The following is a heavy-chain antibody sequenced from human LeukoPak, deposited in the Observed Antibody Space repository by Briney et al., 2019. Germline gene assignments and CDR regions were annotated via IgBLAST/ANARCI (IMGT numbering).Heavy chain of an antibody. CDR1: GGTFSSYA. J-gene: IGHJ4*02. D-gene: IGHD3-22*01. CDR3: ARDPNIYDSSGYYWVY. Sequence: SVKVSCKASGGTFSSYAISWVRQPPGQGLEWMGGIIPIFGTANYAQKFQGRVTITADESTSTAYMELSSLRSEDTAVYYCARDPNIYDSSGYYWVYWGQGTLVTVSS. V-gene: IGHV1-69*01. CDR2: IIPIFGTA.